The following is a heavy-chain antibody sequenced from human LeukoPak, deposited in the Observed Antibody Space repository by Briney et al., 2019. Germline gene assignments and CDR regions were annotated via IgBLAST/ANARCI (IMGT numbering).Heavy chain of an antibody. CDR1: GGSVSSGSYY. CDR3: ARVSYYDILTGYPISPTFDY. D-gene: IGHD3-9*01. CDR2: IYYSGST. Sequence: SETLSLTCTVSGGSVSSGSYYWSWIRQPPGKGLEWIGYIYYSGSTNHNPSLKSRVTISVDTSKNQFSLKLSSVTAADTAVYYCARVSYYDILTGYPISPTFDYWGQGTLVTVSS. J-gene: IGHJ4*02. V-gene: IGHV4-61*01.